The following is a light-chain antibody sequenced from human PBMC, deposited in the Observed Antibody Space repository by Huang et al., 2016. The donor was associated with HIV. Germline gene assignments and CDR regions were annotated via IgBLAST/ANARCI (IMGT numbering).Light chain of an antibody. CDR3: QQYNNWPPAT. CDR2: GAS. V-gene: IGKV3-15*01. J-gene: IGKJ3*01. Sequence: EIVMTQSPATLSVSPGERATLSCRASQSVSSNLAWYQQNPGQAPRLHIYGASTRATGIPARFSGSGSGTEFTLTISSLQSEDFAVYYCQQYNNWPPATFGPGTKVDIK. CDR1: QSVSSN.